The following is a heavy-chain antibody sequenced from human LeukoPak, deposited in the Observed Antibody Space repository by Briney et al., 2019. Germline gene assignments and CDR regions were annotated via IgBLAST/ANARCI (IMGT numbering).Heavy chain of an antibody. D-gene: IGHD4-17*01. J-gene: IGHJ4*02. CDR1: GGSISSHY. V-gene: IGHV4-59*11. CDR3: ARDYDYGDSYFDY. Sequence: SETLSLTCTVSGGSISSHYWSWIRQPPGKGLEWIGYIYYSGSTNYNPSLKSRVTISVDTSKNQFSLKLSSVTAADTAVYYCARDYDYGDSYFDYWGQGTLVTVSS. CDR2: IYYSGST.